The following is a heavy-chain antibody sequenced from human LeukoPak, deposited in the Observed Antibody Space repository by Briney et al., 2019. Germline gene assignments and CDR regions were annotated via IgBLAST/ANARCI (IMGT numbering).Heavy chain of an antibody. CDR3: ATGNYYDSRGYYTFGH. V-gene: IGHV3-74*01. Sequence: GGSLRLSCAASGFTFSRYWMHWVRQAPGKGLVWVSRINGDGSITSYADSVKGGFTIPRDNAKNTLYLQMNSLRAEDTAVYYCATGNYYDSRGYYTFGHWGQGTLVTVSS. CDR2: INGDGSIT. D-gene: IGHD3-22*01. CDR1: GFTFSRYW. J-gene: IGHJ1*01.